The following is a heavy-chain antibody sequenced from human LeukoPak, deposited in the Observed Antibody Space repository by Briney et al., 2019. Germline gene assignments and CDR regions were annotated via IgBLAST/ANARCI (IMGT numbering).Heavy chain of an antibody. Sequence: GGSLRLSCAVSGFTFSSYSMNWVRQAPGKGLGWVSYISSSSSTIYYADSVKGRFTISRDNAKNSLYLQMNSLRAEDTAVYYCASSPGSYQSFDYWGQGTLVTVSS. V-gene: IGHV3-48*01. CDR3: ASSPGSYQSFDY. CDR1: GFTFSSYS. J-gene: IGHJ4*02. CDR2: ISSSSSTI. D-gene: IGHD1-26*01.